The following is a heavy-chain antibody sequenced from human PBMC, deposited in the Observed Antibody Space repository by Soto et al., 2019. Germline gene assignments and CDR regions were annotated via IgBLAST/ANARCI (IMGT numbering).Heavy chain of an antibody. CDR3: ARVPDYGYYFLGIDYYYYMDV. J-gene: IGHJ6*03. CDR2: ISAYNGNT. Sequence: ASVKVSCKASGYTFTSYGISWVRQAPGQGLEWMGWISAYNGNTNYAQKLQGRVTMTTDTSTSTAYMELRSLRSDDTAVYYCARVPDYGYYFLGIDYYYYMDVWGKGTTVTVSS. V-gene: IGHV1-18*01. CDR1: GYTFTSYG. D-gene: IGHD4-17*01.